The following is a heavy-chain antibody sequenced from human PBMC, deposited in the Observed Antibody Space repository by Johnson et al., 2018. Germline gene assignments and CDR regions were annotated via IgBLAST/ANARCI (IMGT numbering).Heavy chain of an antibody. Sequence: QVQLQESGPGLVKPSETLSLTCTVSGGSISSYYWNWIRQPPGKGLEWIGYIYYSGSTNYNPSLKSRVTISVDTSKNQFSLGLSSVTAADTAVYYCARSYYDILTGYHYYYYGMDVWGKGTTVTVSS. V-gene: IGHV4-59*01. D-gene: IGHD3-9*01. CDR3: ARSYYDILTGYHYYYYGMDV. CDR1: GGSISSYY. J-gene: IGHJ6*04. CDR2: IYYSGST.